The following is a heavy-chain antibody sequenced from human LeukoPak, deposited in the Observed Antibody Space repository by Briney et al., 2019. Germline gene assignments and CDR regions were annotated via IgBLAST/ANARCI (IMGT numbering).Heavy chain of an antibody. CDR3: ARASLGPYYYDSSGSQTHEGFDP. J-gene: IGHJ5*02. CDR1: GGTFSSYA. CDR2: IIPILGIA. D-gene: IGHD3-22*01. V-gene: IGHV1-69*04. Sequence: GSSVKVSCKASGGTFSSYAISWVRQAPGQGLEWMGRIIPILGIANYAQKFQGRVTITADKSTSTAYMELSSLRSEDTAVYYCARASLGPYYYDSSGSQTHEGFDPWGQGTLVTVSS.